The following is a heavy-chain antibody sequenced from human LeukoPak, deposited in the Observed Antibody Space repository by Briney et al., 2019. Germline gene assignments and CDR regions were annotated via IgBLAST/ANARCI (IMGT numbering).Heavy chain of an antibody. V-gene: IGHV4-4*07. CDR1: GGSIMGYY. D-gene: IGHD6-13*01. J-gene: IGHJ4*02. Sequence: SETLSLTCTVSGGSIMGYYWSWIRQPAGKGLEWIGRIHGTGGTDYNPSLKSRITMSVDTSKNQFSLKLTSVTAADTAVYYCAKDGSSWPFFDSWGQGTLVTVSS. CDR3: AKDGSSWPFFDS. CDR2: IHGTGGT.